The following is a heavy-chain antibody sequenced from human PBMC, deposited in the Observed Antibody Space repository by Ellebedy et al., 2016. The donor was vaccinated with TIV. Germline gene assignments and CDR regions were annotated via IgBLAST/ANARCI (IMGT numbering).Heavy chain of an antibody. CDR2: IYYSGST. D-gene: IGHD3-10*01. V-gene: IGHV4-39*01. Sequence: MPSETLSLTCTVSGGSISSSSYYWGWIRQPPGRGLEWLGSIYYSGSTSDNPSLKSRVTISVDTSKNQFSLKLSSVTAADTAVYYCAGHMVRESTWFDPWGQGTLVTVSS. CDR1: GGSISSSSYY. CDR3: AGHMVRESTWFDP. J-gene: IGHJ5*02.